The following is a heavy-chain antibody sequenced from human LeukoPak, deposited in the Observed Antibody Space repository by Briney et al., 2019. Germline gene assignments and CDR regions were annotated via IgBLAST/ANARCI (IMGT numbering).Heavy chain of an antibody. Sequence: SETLSLTCTVSGGSINGYYWSWIRQSPGKGLESLGYIYYTGSTNYNPSLKSRVTMSVDTSRNQFFLRLSSVTAADTAVYYCASRKLGNDYWGQGTLVTVSS. J-gene: IGHJ4*02. CDR1: GGSINGYY. D-gene: IGHD7-27*01. CDR2: IYYTGST. V-gene: IGHV4-59*01. CDR3: ASRKLGNDY.